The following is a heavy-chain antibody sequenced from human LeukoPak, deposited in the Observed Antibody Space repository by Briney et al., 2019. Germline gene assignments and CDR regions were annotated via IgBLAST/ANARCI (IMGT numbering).Heavy chain of an antibody. J-gene: IGHJ5*02. Sequence: SETLSLTCAVYGGSFSGYYWSWIRQPPGKGLEWIGSYSGSTNYNPSLQSRVTISVDTSKNQFSLRLSSVTAADTAVYYCARHEAWFDPWGQGTLVTVSS. CDR2: YSGST. V-gene: IGHV4-59*08. CDR1: GGSFSGYY. CDR3: ARHEAWFDP.